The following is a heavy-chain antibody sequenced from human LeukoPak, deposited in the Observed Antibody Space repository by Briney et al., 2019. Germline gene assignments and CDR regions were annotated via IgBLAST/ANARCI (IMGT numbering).Heavy chain of an antibody. CDR3: ARSSIAARVHYYYMDV. Sequence: PGGSLRLSCAASGFTFSNYGMHWVRQAPGKGLEWVAFIRYDGSNKYYADSVKGRFTISRDNSKNTLYVQMNSLRAEDTAVYYCARSSIAARVHYYYMDVWGKGTTVTVSS. J-gene: IGHJ6*03. V-gene: IGHV3-30*02. CDR2: IRYDGSNK. CDR1: GFTFSNYG. D-gene: IGHD6-6*01.